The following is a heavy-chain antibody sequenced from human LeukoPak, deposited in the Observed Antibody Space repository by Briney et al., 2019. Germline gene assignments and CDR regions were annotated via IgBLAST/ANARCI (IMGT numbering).Heavy chain of an antibody. CDR1: GFTFSSYA. CDR3: LEPDVDTAR. V-gene: IGHV3-64D*06. D-gene: IGHD5-18*01. Sequence: GGSLRLSCSASGFTFSSYAMHWVRQAPGKGLEYVPAISSNGGSTYFADSVKGRFTISRDNSKNTLYLQMSSLRAEDTAVYYCLEPDVDTARWGQGTLVTVSS. J-gene: IGHJ4*02. CDR2: ISSNGGST.